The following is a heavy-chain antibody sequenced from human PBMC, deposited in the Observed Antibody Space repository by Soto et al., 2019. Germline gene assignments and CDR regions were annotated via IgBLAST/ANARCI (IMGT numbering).Heavy chain of an antibody. D-gene: IGHD6-13*01. CDR3: ARLSMQQQLVNYFDY. Sequence: EVQLVQSGAEVKKPGESLKISCKGSGYSFTSYWIGWVRQMPGKGLEWMGIIYPGDSDTRYSPSFQGQVTISADKSISTAYLQWSSLKASDTAMYYCARLSMQQQLVNYFDYWGQGTLVTVSS. CDR1: GYSFTSYW. CDR2: IYPGDSDT. V-gene: IGHV5-51*03. J-gene: IGHJ4*02.